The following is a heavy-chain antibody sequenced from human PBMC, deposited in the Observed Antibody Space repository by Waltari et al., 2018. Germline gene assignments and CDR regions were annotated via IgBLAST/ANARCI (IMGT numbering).Heavy chain of an antibody. J-gene: IGHJ5*02. D-gene: IGHD2-2*01. CDR2: IYRGVSK. V-gene: IGHV3-53*02. CDR3: AREVVVPAAKTDWFDP. CDR1: GFTVSSNY. Sequence: EVQLVETGGGLIQPGGSLRLSCAASGFTVSSNYMSWVRQAPGKGLEWVSVIYRGVSKYYEDSVKGRFTVSRDNSTSTLSLQMNSLRAEDTAVYYCAREVVVPAAKTDWFDPWGQGTLVTVSS.